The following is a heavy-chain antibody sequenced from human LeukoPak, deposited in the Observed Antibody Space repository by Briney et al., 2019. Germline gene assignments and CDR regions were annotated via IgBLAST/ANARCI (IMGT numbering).Heavy chain of an antibody. J-gene: IGHJ4*02. CDR2: IYTSGST. Sequence: PSETLSLTCAVYGGSFSSYYWSWIRQPAGKGLEWIGRIYTSGSTNYNPSLKSRVTMSVDTSKNQFSLKLSSVTAADTAVYYCARGSGFPEYYFDYWGQGTLVTVSS. D-gene: IGHD5-12*01. CDR3: ARGSGFPEYYFDY. V-gene: IGHV4-59*10. CDR1: GGSFSSYY.